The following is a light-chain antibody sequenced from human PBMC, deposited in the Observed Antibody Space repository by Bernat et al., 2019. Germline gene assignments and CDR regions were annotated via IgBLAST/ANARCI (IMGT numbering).Light chain of an antibody. CDR1: QSVGNY. Sequence: DIVLTQSPASLSLSPGDRVTLSCRASQSVGNYLAWYQQKPGQAPRLLIYDASTRTTGIPARSSGSGSGADFSLTISSLEPEDVAVYYCQQRDTWPITFGQGTRVE. J-gene: IGKJ5*01. V-gene: IGKV3-11*01. CDR2: DAS. CDR3: QQRDTWPIT.